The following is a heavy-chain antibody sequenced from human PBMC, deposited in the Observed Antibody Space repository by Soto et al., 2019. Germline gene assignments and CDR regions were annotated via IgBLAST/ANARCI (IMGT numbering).Heavy chain of an antibody. J-gene: IGHJ4*02. V-gene: IGHV3-23*01. CDR2: ISGSGGST. Sequence: GGSLRLSCAASGFTFSSYAMSWVRQAPGKGLEWVSAISGSGGSTYYADSVKGRFTISRDNSKNTLYLQMNSLRAEDTAVYYCAPYCGGDCYSTGGHWGQGTLVTVSS. D-gene: IGHD2-21*02. CDR3: APYCGGDCYSTGGH. CDR1: GFTFSSYA.